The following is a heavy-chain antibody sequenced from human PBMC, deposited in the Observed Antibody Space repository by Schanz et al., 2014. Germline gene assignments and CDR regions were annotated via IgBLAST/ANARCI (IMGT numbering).Heavy chain of an antibody. Sequence: QVQLVESGGGVVQPGRSLRLSCAVSGFTFSSYGMHWVRQAPGKGLEWVAIISYDGSNKHYADSVKGRFTISRDNSKKTLYVQMNSLRAEDTAVYYWARGGPSGYALDFWGQGTLVTVSS. CDR1: GFTFSSYG. J-gene: IGHJ4*02. D-gene: IGHD5-12*01. V-gene: IGHV3-30*03. CDR2: ISYDGSNK. CDR3: ARGGPSGYALDF.